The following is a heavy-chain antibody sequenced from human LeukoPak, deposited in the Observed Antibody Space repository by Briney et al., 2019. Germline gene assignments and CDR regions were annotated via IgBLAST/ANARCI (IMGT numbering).Heavy chain of an antibody. CDR3: ARVSLWEYYFDY. J-gene: IGHJ4*02. D-gene: IGHD3-16*01. CDR1: GFPFSSYG. V-gene: IGHV3-33*08. CDR2: IWYDGSNK. Sequence: PGRSLRLSCAASGFPFSSYGMHWVRQAPGKGLEWVAVIWYDGSNKYYADSVKGRFTISRDNSKNTLYLQMNSLRAEDTAVYYCARVSLWEYYFDYWGQGTLVTVSS.